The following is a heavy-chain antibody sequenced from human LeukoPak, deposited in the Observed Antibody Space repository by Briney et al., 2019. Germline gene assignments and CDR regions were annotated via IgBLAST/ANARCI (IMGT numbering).Heavy chain of an antibody. J-gene: IGHJ4*02. D-gene: IGHD2-21*02. CDR1: GYTFTSYD. CDR3: ASEGVTSYFDY. V-gene: IGHV1-3*01. Sequence: ASVKVSCKASGYTFTSYDMHWVRQAPGQRLEWMGWINAGNGNTRYSQKFQGRVTITRDTSASTAYMELSSLRSEDTAVYYCASEGVTSYFDYWGQGTLVTVSS. CDR2: INAGNGNT.